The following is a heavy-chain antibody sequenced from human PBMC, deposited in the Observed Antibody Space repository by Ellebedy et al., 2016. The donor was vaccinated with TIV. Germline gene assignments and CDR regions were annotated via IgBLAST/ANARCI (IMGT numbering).Heavy chain of an antibody. CDR1: GGSFSGYY. V-gene: IGHV4-34*01. CDR3: ARGGGSGYSYGLPGW. CDR2: INHSGST. J-gene: IGHJ4*02. D-gene: IGHD5-18*01. Sequence: SETLSLXXAVYGGSFSGYYWSWIRQPPGKGLEWIGEINHSGSTNYNPSLKSRVTISVDTSKNQFSLKLSSVTAADTAVYYCARGGGSGYSYGLPGWWGQGTLVTVSS.